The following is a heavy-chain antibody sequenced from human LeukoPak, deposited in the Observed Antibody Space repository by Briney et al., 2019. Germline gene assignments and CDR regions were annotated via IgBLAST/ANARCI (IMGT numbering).Heavy chain of an antibody. D-gene: IGHD5-24*01. J-gene: IGHJ4*02. CDR1: GFSFNNYW. CDR3: ARAQDTYNSLYFDY. Sequence: HPGGSLRLSCAGSGFSFNNYWMHWVRQAPGKGLVWVSRIHSDGRVTTYADSVKGRFTISKDSARNTLYLQMNTLRVEDTAVYYCARAQDTYNSLYFDYWGRGALVTVPS. V-gene: IGHV3-74*01. CDR2: IHSDGRVT.